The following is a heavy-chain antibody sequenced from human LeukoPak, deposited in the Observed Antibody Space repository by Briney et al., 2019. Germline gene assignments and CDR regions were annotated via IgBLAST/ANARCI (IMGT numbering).Heavy chain of an antibody. J-gene: IGHJ6*02. Sequence: PGGSLKLSCAASGFTFSNYAMSWVRQAPGKGPEWGSGISGSGTNTYYADSVKGPFTISRDNSKNTLYLQMNSLRAEDTAVYYCAKARGIRYYYGMDVWGQGTTVTVSS. CDR1: GFTFSNYA. V-gene: IGHV3-23*01. D-gene: IGHD1-26*01. CDR3: AKARGIRYYYGMDV. CDR2: ISGSGTNT.